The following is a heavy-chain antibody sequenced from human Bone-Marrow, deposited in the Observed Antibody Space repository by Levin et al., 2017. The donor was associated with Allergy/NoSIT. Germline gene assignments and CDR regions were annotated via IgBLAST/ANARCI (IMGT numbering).Heavy chain of an antibody. CDR2: ISSDGSST. D-gene: IGHD3-16*01. J-gene: IGHJ4*02. Sequence: GESLKISCAASGFTFSSCWMDWVRQAPGTGLVWVSRISSDGSSTTYADSVKGRFTISRDNAKNTLYLQMNSLRAEDTAVYYCARDGGYRLFDYWVQGTLVTVSS. CDR3: ARDGGYRLFDY. CDR1: GFTFSSCW. V-gene: IGHV3-74*01.